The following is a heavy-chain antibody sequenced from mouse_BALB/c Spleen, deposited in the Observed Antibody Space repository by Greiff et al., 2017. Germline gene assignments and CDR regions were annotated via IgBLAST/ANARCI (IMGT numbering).Heavy chain of an antibody. CDR2: IDPANGNT. V-gene: IGHV14-3*02. D-gene: IGHD2-4*01. J-gene: IGHJ3*01. Sequence: EVQLVESGAELVKPGASVKLSCTASGFNIKDTYMHWVKQRPEQGLEWIGRIDPANGNTKYDPKFQGKATITADTSSNTAYLQLSSLTSEDTAVYYCARGDYDLFAYWGQGTLVTVSA. CDR1: GFNIKDTY. CDR3: ARGDYDLFAY.